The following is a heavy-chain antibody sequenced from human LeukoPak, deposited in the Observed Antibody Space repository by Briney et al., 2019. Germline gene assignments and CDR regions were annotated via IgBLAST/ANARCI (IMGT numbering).Heavy chain of an antibody. CDR3: ARDPGVPGVYYNYFDP. J-gene: IGHJ5*02. Sequence: GGSLRLSCAASGFTFSSYAMHWVRQTPGKGLEWVAVILYDGNNQYYADSVKGRFTISRDNARNTLHLQTNSLRAEDTAVYYCARDPGVPGVYYNYFDPWGQGTLVTVSS. CDR2: ILYDGNNQ. CDR1: GFTFSSYA. V-gene: IGHV3-30-3*01. D-gene: IGHD3-10*01.